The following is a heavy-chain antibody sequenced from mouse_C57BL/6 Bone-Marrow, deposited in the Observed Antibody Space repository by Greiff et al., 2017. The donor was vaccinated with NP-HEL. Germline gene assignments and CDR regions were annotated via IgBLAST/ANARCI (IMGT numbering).Heavy chain of an antibody. CDR3: TRGYNSMGVMGF. D-gene: IGHD1-1*02. CDR1: GFTFSNYW. V-gene: IGHV6-3*01. CDR2: ISLKSDNYAT. Sequence: DVMLVESGGGLVQPGGSMKLSCVASGFTFSNYWMNWVRQSPEKGLEWVAQISLKSDNYATHYTESVKGRFTISRDDSKSSFDLQMNNIRADDTGIYYCTRGYNSMGVMGFWGQGTSVTVSS. J-gene: IGHJ4*01.